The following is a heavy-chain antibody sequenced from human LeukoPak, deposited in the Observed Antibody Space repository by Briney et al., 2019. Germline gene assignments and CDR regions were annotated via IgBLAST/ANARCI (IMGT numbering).Heavy chain of an antibody. CDR1: GFTFSSYA. V-gene: IGHV3-23*01. D-gene: IGHD5-18*01. CDR3: AKSRGYSYGSRAFDI. CDR2: ISGSGGST. Sequence: GGSPRLSCAASGFTFSSYAMSWVRQAPGKGLEWVSAISGSGGSTYYADSVKGRFTISRDNSKNTLYLQMNSLRAEDTAVYYCAKSRGYSYGSRAFDIWGQGTMVTVSS. J-gene: IGHJ3*02.